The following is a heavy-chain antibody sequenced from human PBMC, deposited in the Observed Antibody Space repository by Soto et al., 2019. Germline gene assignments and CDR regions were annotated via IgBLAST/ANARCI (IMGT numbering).Heavy chain of an antibody. D-gene: IGHD3-16*01. J-gene: IGHJ4*01. CDR1: GFILSNYA. Sequence: GDLRLSCAAPGFILSNYAMSWVRQAPRKGLEWVSSISGSGDFTSYTDSVKGRFTISRDNSRSTLYLQVNNLRAEDAAVYYCVKSDCDSAACHRLAQWGQGTLVTVSS. CDR2: ISGSGDFT. V-gene: IGHV3-23*01. CDR3: VKSDCDSAACHRLAQ.